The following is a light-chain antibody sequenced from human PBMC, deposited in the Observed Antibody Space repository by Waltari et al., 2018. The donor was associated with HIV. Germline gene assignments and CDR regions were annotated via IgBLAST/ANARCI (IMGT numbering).Light chain of an antibody. CDR2: QDN. Sequence: SYQLTQPPSISVTAGQTATITCSGNRLEHKNVSWYQRRPGQSPVALIFQDNKRPSGIPERFSGSNCGDTATLAISETQGDDEGEYYCQAWDNNSVVFGGGTRLTVL. J-gene: IGLJ2*01. V-gene: IGLV3-1*01. CDR1: RLEHKN. CDR3: QAWDNNSVV.